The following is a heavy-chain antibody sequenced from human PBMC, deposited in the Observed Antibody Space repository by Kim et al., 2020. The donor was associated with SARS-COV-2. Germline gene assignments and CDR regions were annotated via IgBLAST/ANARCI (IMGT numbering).Heavy chain of an antibody. D-gene: IGHD6-13*01. CDR1: GYTFTSYG. Sequence: ASVKVSCKASGYTFTSYGISWVRQAPGQGLEWMGWISAYNGNTNYAQKLQGRVTMTTDTSTSTAYMELRSLRSDDTAVYYCAREGGGSSWYQSAYYYGMDVWGQGTTVTVSS. V-gene: IGHV1-18*04. CDR2: ISAYNGNT. J-gene: IGHJ6*02. CDR3: AREGGGSSWYQSAYYYGMDV.